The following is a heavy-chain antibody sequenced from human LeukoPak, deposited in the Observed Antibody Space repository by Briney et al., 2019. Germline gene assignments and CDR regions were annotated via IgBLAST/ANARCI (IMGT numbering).Heavy chain of an antibody. J-gene: IGHJ4*02. Sequence: GESLKISCKGSGYSFTSYWIGWVRQMPGKGLEWMGIIYPGDSDTRYSPSFQGQVTISADKSISTAYLQWSSLKASDTAMYYCARHIYAGYSSSWYLDYWGQGTLVTVSS. CDR2: IYPGDSDT. V-gene: IGHV5-51*01. CDR3: ARHIYAGYSSSWYLDY. CDR1: GYSFTSYW. D-gene: IGHD6-13*01.